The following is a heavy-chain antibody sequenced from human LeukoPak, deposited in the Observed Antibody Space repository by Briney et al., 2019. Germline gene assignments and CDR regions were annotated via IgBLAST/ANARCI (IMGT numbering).Heavy chain of an antibody. CDR2: INPNSGGT. V-gene: IGHV1-2*02. CDR1: GYTFTGYY. J-gene: IGHJ4*02. CDR3: ARDTRRVAVAGYRGYFDY. Sequence: ASVKVSCKASGYTFTGYYMHWVRQAPGQGLEWMGWINPNSGGTNYAGQGHHDQGHVHQHGLHGAEQDTAVYYCARDTRRVAVAGYRGYFDYWGQGTLVTVSS. D-gene: IGHD6-19*01.